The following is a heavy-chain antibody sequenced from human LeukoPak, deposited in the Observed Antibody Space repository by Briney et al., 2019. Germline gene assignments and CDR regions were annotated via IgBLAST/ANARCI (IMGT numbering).Heavy chain of an antibody. CDR2: IYYSGST. CDR3: AREARYGDYEGDAFDI. J-gene: IGHJ3*02. V-gene: IGHV4-39*02. Sequence: SETLSLTCTVSGGSISSSSYYWGWIRQPPGKGLEWIGSIYYSGSTYYNPSLKSRVTISVDTSKNQFSLKLSSVTAADTAVYYCAREARYGDYEGDAFDIWGQGTMVTVSS. D-gene: IGHD4-17*01. CDR1: GGSISSSSYY.